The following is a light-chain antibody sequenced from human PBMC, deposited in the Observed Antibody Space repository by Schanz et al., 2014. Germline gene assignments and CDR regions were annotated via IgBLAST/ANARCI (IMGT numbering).Light chain of an antibody. CDR3: QQRSNWPLT. V-gene: IGKV3D-20*02. Sequence: EIVLTQSPGTLSLSPGERATLSCRASQRGFINYLAWYQQKPGQTPRLLIYGASSRATGIPDRFSGSGSGTDFTLTISRLEPEDFAVYYCQQRSNWPLTFGGGTKVEIK. J-gene: IGKJ4*01. CDR2: GAS. CDR1: QRGFINY.